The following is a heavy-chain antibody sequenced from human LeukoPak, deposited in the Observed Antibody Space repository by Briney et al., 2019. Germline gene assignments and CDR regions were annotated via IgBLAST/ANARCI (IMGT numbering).Heavy chain of an antibody. CDR1: EFTFSSYS. Sequence: GGSLRLSCAASEFTFSSYSMNWVRQAPGKGLEWVSYITNSGNSKSYADSVKGRFTISRDNTKNSLYLQMNGLRAEDTAVYYCTTAESDSSGYYFLPFDYWGQGTLVTVSS. V-gene: IGHV3-48*01. D-gene: IGHD3-22*01. J-gene: IGHJ4*02. CDR2: ITNSGNSK. CDR3: TTAESDSSGYYFLPFDY.